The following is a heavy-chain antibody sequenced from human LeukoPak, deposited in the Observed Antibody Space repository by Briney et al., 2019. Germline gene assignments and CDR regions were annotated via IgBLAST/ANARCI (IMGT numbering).Heavy chain of an antibody. D-gene: IGHD3-22*01. V-gene: IGHV3-53*01. J-gene: IGHJ3*02. CDR1: GFTVSSNY. Sequence: PGGSLRLSCAASGFTVSSNYMSWVRQAPGKGLEWVSVIYSGGSTYYADSVKGRFTISRDNSKNTLYLQMNSLRAEDTAVYYCAREGYYYDSSGYYSEAFDIWSQGTMVTVSS. CDR2: IYSGGST. CDR3: AREGYYYDSSGYYSEAFDI.